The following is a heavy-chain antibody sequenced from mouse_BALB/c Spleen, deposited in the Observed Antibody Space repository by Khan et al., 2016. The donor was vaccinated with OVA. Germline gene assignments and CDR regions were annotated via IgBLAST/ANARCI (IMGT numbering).Heavy chain of an antibody. CDR1: GYTFTSYW. J-gene: IGHJ3*01. CDR3: TRRNWDVAWFAY. Sequence: EVQLQQSGPGLARPGASVKMSCKASGYTFTSYWMHWVKQRPGQGLEWIGDIYPGNTDTTYNQKFKGKAKLTAGTSNSTAYMELSSLTNEDSSVYYCTRRNWDVAWFAYWGQGTLVPVSA. V-gene: IGHV1-5*01. CDR2: IYPGNTDT. D-gene: IGHD4-1*01.